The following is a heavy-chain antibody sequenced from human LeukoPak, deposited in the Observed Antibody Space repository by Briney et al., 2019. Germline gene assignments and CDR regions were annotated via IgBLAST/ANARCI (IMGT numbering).Heavy chain of an antibody. D-gene: IGHD6-6*01. CDR2: INPNSGGT. CDR3: ARDAGSEQLVSNWFDP. CDR1: GYTFTGYY. J-gene: IGHJ5*02. V-gene: IGHV1-2*02. Sequence: ASVKVSCRASGYTFTGYYMHWVRQAAGQGLEWMGWINPNSGGTNYAQKFQGRVTMTRDTSISTAYMELSRLRSDDTAVYYCARDAGSEQLVSNWFDPWGQGTLVTVSS.